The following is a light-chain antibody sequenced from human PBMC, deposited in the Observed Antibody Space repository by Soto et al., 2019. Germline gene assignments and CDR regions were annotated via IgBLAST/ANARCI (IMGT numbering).Light chain of an antibody. CDR1: QNISTS. CDR2: AAS. J-gene: IGKJ5*01. Sequence: QMTQSESSLSASVGSRVTVACRSCQNISTSLAWYQVKPGKAPKLLIYAASTLESGVPSRFSATVSGTEFSLTISSLQPEDFATYYCQQYFDSPITFGQGTRLEIK. CDR3: QQYFDSPIT. V-gene: IGKV1-9*01.